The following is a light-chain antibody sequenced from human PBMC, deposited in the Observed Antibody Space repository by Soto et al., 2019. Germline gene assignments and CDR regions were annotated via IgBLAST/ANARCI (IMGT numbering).Light chain of an antibody. CDR2: AAS. Sequence: DIQMTQSPSSLSASVGATVTITCRASQSISISLNWYQQKPGKAPSLLIYAASSLQDGVTSRFRVSGSGTDFTLTITSLQREDLATYYCQQSYRTPLTLGGWTTVEIK. CDR1: QSISIS. J-gene: IGKJ4*01. CDR3: QQSYRTPLT. V-gene: IGKV1-39*01.